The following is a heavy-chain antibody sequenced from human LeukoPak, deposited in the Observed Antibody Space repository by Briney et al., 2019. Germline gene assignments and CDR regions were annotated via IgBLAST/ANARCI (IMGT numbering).Heavy chain of an antibody. CDR2: IYYSGST. D-gene: IGHD1-1*01. J-gene: IGHJ4*02. V-gene: IGHV4-59*01. Sequence: SETLSLTCSVSGGSISSYFWNWIRQPPGKGLEWIGYIYYSGSTNYNPSLKSRVTISVDTSKNQFSLKLISVTAADTAVYYCASVGTGESYFDYWGQGTLVTVSS. CDR1: GGSISSYF. CDR3: ASVGTGESYFDY.